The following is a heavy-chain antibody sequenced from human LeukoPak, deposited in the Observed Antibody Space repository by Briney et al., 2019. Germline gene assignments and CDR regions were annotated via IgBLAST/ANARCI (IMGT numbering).Heavy chain of an antibody. V-gene: IGHV4-59*08. CDR3: ARQRYDFWSGSQSLAV. CDR2: IYYSGST. D-gene: IGHD3-3*01. CDR1: GGSISSYY. Sequence: SETLSLTCTVSGGSISSYYWSWIRQPPGKGLEWIGYIYYSGSTNYNPSLKSRVTISVDTSKNQFPLKLSSVTAADTAVYYCARQRYDFWSGSQSLAVWGQGTTVTVSS. J-gene: IGHJ6*02.